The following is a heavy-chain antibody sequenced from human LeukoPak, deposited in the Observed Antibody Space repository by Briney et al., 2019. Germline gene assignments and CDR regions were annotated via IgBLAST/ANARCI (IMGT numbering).Heavy chain of an antibody. V-gene: IGHV3-74*01. CDR2: VYRDAP. Sequence: GGSLRLSCVTSGFTFSSYWMHWVRQGPGKGLVWVSRVYRDAPNYADSVKGRSTISRDNAQNTLYLQMNSLRAEGTAVYYCVRGNTGYGNFDQWGQGTLVTVSS. J-gene: IGHJ4*02. CDR1: GFTFSSYW. CDR3: VRGNTGYGNFDQ. D-gene: IGHD5-12*01.